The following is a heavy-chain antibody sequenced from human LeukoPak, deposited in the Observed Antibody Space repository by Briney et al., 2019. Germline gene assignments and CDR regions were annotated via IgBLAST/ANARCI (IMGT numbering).Heavy chain of an antibody. J-gene: IGHJ3*02. Sequence: SETLSLTCTVSGGSISSYYWSRIRQPPGKGLEWIGYIYYSGSTNYNPSLKSRVTISVDTSKNQFSLKLSSVTAADTAVYYCGRFIAARPYAFDIWGQGTMVTVSS. V-gene: IGHV4-59*08. CDR1: GGSISSYY. D-gene: IGHD6-6*01. CDR3: GRFIAARPYAFDI. CDR2: IYYSGST.